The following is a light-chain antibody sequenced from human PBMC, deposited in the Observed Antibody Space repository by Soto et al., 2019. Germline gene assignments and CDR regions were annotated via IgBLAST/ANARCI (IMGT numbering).Light chain of an antibody. Sequence: QSVLTQPASVSGSPGQSITISCTGTTNDVGGYNYVSWYQQHPGKAPKLLIFEVTSRPSGVSHRFSGSKSGNTASLTVSGLQAEDEADYYCSSYAGSNNFVFGTGTKVTVL. CDR3: SSYAGSNNFV. V-gene: IGLV2-14*01. J-gene: IGLJ1*01. CDR2: EVT. CDR1: TNDVGGYNY.